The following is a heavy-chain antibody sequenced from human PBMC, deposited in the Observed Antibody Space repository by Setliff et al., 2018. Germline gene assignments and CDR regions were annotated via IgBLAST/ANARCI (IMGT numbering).Heavy chain of an antibody. Sequence: PSETLSLTCTVSGGSISSYYWSWIRQPPGKGLEWIGYIYTSGSTNYNPSLKSRVTISVDTSKNQFSLKLSSVTAADTAVYYCARQFRYPGIAVAGIDYWGQGTLVTVSS. CDR1: GGSISSYY. CDR3: ARQFRYPGIAVAGIDY. CDR2: IYTSGST. V-gene: IGHV4-59*08. J-gene: IGHJ4*02. D-gene: IGHD6-19*01.